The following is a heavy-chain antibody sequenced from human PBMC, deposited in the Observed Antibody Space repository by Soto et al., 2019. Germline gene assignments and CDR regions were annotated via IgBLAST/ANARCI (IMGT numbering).Heavy chain of an antibody. V-gene: IGHV4-39*01. D-gene: IGHD3-22*01. CDR2: IHYSGST. CDR3: PRRHSHDSYDRSSYVL. J-gene: IGHJ1*01. Sequence: SETLSLTCSVSGASISVGTDYWGWIRQPPGKGLEWIGNIHYSGSTYYNPSLKSRVNISVDTSKNQFSLKLSSVTAADTAMYYCPRRHSHDSYDRSSYVLWGQGSQVTVAS. CDR1: GASISVGTDY.